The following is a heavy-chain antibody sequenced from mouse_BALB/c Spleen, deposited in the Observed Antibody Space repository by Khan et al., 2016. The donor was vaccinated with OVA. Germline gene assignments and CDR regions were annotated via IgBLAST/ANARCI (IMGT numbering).Heavy chain of an antibody. CDR1: GYTFTSYT. CDR2: INPSSGYT. D-gene: IGHD2-14*01. Sequence: QSGAELARPGASVKMSCKASGYTFTSYTMHWVKQRPGQGLEWIGYINPSSGYTNYNQKFKDKATLTADKSSSTAYMQLSSLTSEDSAVYYCAREGAYYRSDGWFAYWGQGTLVTVSA. J-gene: IGHJ3*01. V-gene: IGHV1-4*01. CDR3: AREGAYYRSDGWFAY.